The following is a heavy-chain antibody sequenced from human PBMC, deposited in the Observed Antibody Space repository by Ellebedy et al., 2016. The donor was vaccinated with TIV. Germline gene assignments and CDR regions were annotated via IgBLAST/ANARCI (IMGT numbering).Heavy chain of an antibody. CDR3: ARHASYYDSSGYSGYYFDY. Sequence: MPSETLSLTCTVSGGSISSSSYYWGWIRQPPGKGLEWIGSFYYSGSTYYNPSLKSRVTISVDTSKNQFSLKVSSVTAADTAVYYCARHASYYDSSGYSGYYFDYWGQGTLVTVSS. CDR2: FYYSGST. CDR1: GGSISSSSYY. J-gene: IGHJ4*02. D-gene: IGHD3-22*01. V-gene: IGHV4-39*07.